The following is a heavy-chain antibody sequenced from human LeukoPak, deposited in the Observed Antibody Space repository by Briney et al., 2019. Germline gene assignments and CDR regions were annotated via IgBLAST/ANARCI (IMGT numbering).Heavy chain of an antibody. CDR1: GGSISSYY. CDR3: AREGPYSSSWYYFDY. V-gene: IGHV4-4*07. CDR2: IYTSGST. D-gene: IGHD6-13*01. J-gene: IGHJ4*02. Sequence: PSETLSLTCTVAGGSISSYYWSWIRRPAGKGLEWIGRIYTSGSTNYNPSLKSRVTMSVDTSKNQFSLKLSSVTAADTAVYYCAREGPYSSSWYYFDYWGQGTLVTVSS.